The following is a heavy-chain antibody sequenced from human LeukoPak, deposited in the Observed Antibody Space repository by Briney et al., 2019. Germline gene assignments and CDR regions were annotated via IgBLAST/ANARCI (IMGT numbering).Heavy chain of an antibody. J-gene: IGHJ3*02. Sequence: PGGSLRLSCAASGFTFSNYVMGWVRQDPGKGLQWVSIINGSGSFTSYADSVKGRLTISRDNSKNTLYLQMNSLRAEDTAVYYCAKDRRGNAPRGAFVIWGQGTMVTVSS. CDR1: GFTFSNYV. CDR3: AKDRRGNAPRGAFVI. V-gene: IGHV3-23*01. CDR2: INGSGSFT. D-gene: IGHD1-1*01.